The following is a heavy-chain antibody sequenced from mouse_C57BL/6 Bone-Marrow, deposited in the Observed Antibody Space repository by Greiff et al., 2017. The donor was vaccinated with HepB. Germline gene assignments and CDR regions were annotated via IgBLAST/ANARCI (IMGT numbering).Heavy chain of an antibody. D-gene: IGHD2-1*01. Sequence: EVQGVESGGGLVKPGGSLKLSCAASGFTFSSYAMSWVRQTPEKRLEWVATISDGGSYTYYPDNVKGRFTISRDNAKNNLYLQMSHLKSEDTAMYYCARDYYGNYDWYFDVWGTGTTVTVSS. CDR1: GFTFSSYA. CDR2: ISDGGSYT. J-gene: IGHJ1*03. V-gene: IGHV5-4*01. CDR3: ARDYYGNYDWYFDV.